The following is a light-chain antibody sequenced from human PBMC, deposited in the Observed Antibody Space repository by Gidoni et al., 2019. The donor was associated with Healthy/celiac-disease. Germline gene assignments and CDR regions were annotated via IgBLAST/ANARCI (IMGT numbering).Light chain of an antibody. CDR3: QQSYRTPYT. CDR2: AAS. Sequence: DIQMTQSPSSLSASVGDRVTITCRASQSISSYLNWYQQKPGKAPKLLIYAASSLQSGVPPRFSGSGSGTDFTLTISSLQPEDFATYYCQQSYRTPYTFGQGTKLEIK. J-gene: IGKJ2*01. V-gene: IGKV1-39*01. CDR1: QSISSY.